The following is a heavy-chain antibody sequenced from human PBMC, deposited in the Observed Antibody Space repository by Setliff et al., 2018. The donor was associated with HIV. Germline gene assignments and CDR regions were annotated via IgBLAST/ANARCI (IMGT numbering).Heavy chain of an antibody. Sequence: GGSLRLSCGASGFSFSSYSMNWVRQAPGKGLEWVSYISPSSTIIYYPDSVKGRFTTSRDNARNSLYLEMNSLRADDTAVYYCAKDYSSGWFDYWGQGTLVTVSS. D-gene: IGHD6-19*01. CDR2: ISPSSTII. CDR3: AKDYSSGWFDY. J-gene: IGHJ4*02. CDR1: GFSFSSYS. V-gene: IGHV3-48*01.